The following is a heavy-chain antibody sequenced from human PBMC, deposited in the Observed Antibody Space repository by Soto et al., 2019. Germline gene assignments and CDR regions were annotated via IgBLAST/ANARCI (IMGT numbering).Heavy chain of an antibody. D-gene: IGHD3-10*01. J-gene: IGHJ6*02. CDR3: ARGGGFVVRGVIMFPHYYGMDV. CDR1: GFTFSSYS. Sequence: GGSLRLSCAASGFTFSSYSMNWVRQAPGKGLEWVSSISSSSSYIYYADSVKGRFTISRDNAKNSLYLQMNSLRAEDTAVYYCARGGGFVVRGVIMFPHYYGMDVWGQGTTVTVSS. CDR2: ISSSSSYI. V-gene: IGHV3-21*01.